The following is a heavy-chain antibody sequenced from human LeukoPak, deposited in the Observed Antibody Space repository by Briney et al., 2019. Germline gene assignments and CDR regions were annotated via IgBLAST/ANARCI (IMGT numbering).Heavy chain of an antibody. CDR1: GFTFSSYW. J-gene: IGHJ4*02. CDR2: IKQDGSEK. CDR3: ARNGTYDFWSGYSLPHDY. D-gene: IGHD3-3*01. V-gene: IGHV3-7*01. Sequence: GGSLRLSCAASGFTFSSYWMSWVRQAPGKGLEWVANIKQDGSEKYYVDSVKGRFTISRDNAKNSLYLQMNSLRAEDTAVYYCARNGTYDFWSGYSLPHDYWGQGTLVTVSS.